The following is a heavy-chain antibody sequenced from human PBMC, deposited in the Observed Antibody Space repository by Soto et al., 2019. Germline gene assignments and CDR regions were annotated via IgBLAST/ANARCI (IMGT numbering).Heavy chain of an antibody. V-gene: IGHV3-23*01. CDR3: AKSREWDYYYYGMDV. Sequence: GGSLRLSCAASGFTFSSYAMSWVRQAPGKGLEWVSAISGSGGSTHYADSVKGRFTISRDNSKNTLYLQMNSLRAEDTAVYYCAKSREWDYYYYGMDVWGQGTTVTVSS. J-gene: IGHJ6*02. CDR2: ISGSGGST. D-gene: IGHD1-26*01. CDR1: GFTFSSYA.